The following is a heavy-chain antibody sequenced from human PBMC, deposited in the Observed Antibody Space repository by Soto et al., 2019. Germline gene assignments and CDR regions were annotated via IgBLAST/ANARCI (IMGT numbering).Heavy chain of an antibody. CDR1: GYTFTSYG. CDR3: ARGSLGIAAAGMAGGDGPIDYGMDV. V-gene: IGHV1-18*01. D-gene: IGHD6-13*01. Sequence: ASVKVSCKASGYTFTSYGISWVRQAPGQGLEWMGWISAYNGNTNYAQKLQGRVTMTTDTSTSTAYMELRSLRSDDTAVYYCARGSLGIAAAGMAGGDGPIDYGMDVWGQGTTVTVSS. CDR2: ISAYNGNT. J-gene: IGHJ6*02.